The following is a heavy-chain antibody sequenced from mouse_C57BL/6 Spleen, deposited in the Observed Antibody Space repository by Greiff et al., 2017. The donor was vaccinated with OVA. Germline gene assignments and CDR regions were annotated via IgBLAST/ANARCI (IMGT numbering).Heavy chain of an antibody. V-gene: IGHV1-26*01. Sequence: EVQLQQSGPELVKPGASVKISCKASGYTFTDYYMNWVKQSPGKSLEWIGDINPNNGGTSYNQKFKGKATLTVDKSSSTAYMELRSLTSEDSAVYYCERVFYYAMDYWGQGTSVTVSS. CDR3: ERVFYYAMDY. CDR2: INPNNGGT. CDR1: GYTFTDYY. J-gene: IGHJ4*01.